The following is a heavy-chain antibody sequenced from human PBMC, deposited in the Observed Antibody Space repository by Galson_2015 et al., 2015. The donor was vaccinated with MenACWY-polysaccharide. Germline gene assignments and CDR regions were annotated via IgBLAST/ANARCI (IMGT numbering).Heavy chain of an antibody. Sequence: SLRLSCAASGFTFSSYWMHWVRHAPGEGLVWDSRIKTDGSSTSYADSVKGRFTVSRDNAKNTVYLQMNSLRVEDTAVYYCARDPHCGAGCSIHDAFDVWGQGTKVTVSS. D-gene: IGHD2-21*02. V-gene: IGHV3-74*01. CDR3: ARDPHCGAGCSIHDAFDV. J-gene: IGHJ3*01. CDR2: IKTDGSST. CDR1: GFTFSSYW.